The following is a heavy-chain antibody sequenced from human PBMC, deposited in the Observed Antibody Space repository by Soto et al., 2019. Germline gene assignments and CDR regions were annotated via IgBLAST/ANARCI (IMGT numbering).Heavy chain of an antibody. CDR3: ARVSGYYLPDY. Sequence: ASVKVSCKASGYTFTNYAMHWVRQAPGQRLEWMGWINAGNGNTKYSQKFQGRVTITRDTSASTAYMELSSLRPEDTAVYYCARVSGYYLPDYWGQGTLVPVSS. J-gene: IGHJ4*02. CDR2: INAGNGNT. D-gene: IGHD5-12*01. CDR1: GYTFTNYA. V-gene: IGHV1-3*01.